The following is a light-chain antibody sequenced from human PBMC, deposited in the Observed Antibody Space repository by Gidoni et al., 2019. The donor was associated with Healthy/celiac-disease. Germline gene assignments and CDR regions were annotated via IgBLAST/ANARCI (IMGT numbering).Light chain of an antibody. V-gene: IGKV4-1*01. J-gene: IGKJ1*01. CDR2: WAA. CDR3: RQYYCTPRWT. CDR1: QSVLYSSNNKNY. Sequence: DIVMTQSPDSLAVSLGERATINCKSSQSVLYSSNNKNYLAWYQQKPGQPPKLLIYWAATRGAGVPDRCCGSGSATDFSLPIISLQAEDVAVYYCRQYYCTPRWTFGQGTKVEIK.